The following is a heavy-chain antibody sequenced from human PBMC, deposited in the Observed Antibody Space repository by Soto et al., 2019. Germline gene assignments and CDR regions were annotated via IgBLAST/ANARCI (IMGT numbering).Heavy chain of an antibody. CDR3: HVGGKPDPHFVY. J-gene: IGHJ4*02. Sequence: QVQLQESGPGLVKPSQTLSLTYTVSGDSISRGGYYWRRTRQHLGKGHEEIGYIYYGGSTFYTTSLKSRVTIPVDTSKNQFSLKVSSVTAADTAVYYCHVGGKPDPHFVYWGQGTLVTVSS. V-gene: IGHV4-31*03. D-gene: IGHD3-16*01. CDR2: IYYGGST. CDR1: GDSISRGGYY.